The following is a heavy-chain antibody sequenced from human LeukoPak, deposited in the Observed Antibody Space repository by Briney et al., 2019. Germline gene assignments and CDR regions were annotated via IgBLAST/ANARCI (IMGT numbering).Heavy chain of an antibody. CDR1: GFTFSSYA. J-gene: IGHJ4*02. V-gene: IGHV3-23*01. D-gene: IGHD4-17*01. CDR2: ISGSGDST. Sequence: GRSLRLSCAASGFTFSSYAMSWVRQAPGKGLEWVSAISGSGDSTYYADSVKGRFTISRDNSKNTLYLQMNSLRAEDTAVYYCANHDYGPPTPLDDWGQGTLVTVA. CDR3: ANHDYGPPTPLDD.